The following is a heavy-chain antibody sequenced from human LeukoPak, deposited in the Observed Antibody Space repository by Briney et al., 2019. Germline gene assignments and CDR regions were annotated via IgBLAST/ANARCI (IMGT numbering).Heavy chain of an antibody. CDR1: GGSFSGYY. V-gene: IGHV4-34*01. CDR3: ASYPHDYGDYGGLDH. CDR2: INHSGST. J-gene: IGHJ4*02. Sequence: PSETLSLTCAVYGGSFSGYYWSWIRQPPGKGLEWIGEINHSGSTNYNPSLKSRVTISVDTSKNQFSLKLSSVTGADTAVYYCASYPHDYGDYGGLDHWGQGTLVTVSS. D-gene: IGHD4-17*01.